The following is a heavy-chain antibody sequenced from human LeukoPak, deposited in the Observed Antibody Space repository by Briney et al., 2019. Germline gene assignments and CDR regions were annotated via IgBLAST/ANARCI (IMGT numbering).Heavy chain of an antibody. J-gene: IGHJ4*02. CDR2: ISYDGSNK. Sequence: GGSLRLSCAASGFTFSSYAMHWVRQAPGKGLEWVAVISYDGSNKYYADSVKGRFTISRVNSKNTLYLQMNSLRAEDTAVYYCAREGARAVVVPAAVFDYWGQGTLVTVSS. CDR1: GFTFSSYA. CDR3: AREGARAVVVPAAVFDY. D-gene: IGHD2-2*01. V-gene: IGHV3-30*04.